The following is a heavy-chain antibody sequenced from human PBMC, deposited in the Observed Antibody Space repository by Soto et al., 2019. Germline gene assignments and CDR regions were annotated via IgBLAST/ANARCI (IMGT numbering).Heavy chain of an antibody. J-gene: IGHJ5*02. V-gene: IGHV4-31*03. D-gene: IGHD3-22*01. Sequence: PSETLSLTCTVSGGSISSGGYYWSWIRQHPGKGLEWIGYIYYSGSTYYNPSLKSRVTISVDTSKNQFSLKLGSVTAADTAVYYCARTSYDSSGTAADPWGQGTLVTVSS. CDR2: IYYSGST. CDR3: ARTSYDSSGTAADP. CDR1: GGSISSGGYY.